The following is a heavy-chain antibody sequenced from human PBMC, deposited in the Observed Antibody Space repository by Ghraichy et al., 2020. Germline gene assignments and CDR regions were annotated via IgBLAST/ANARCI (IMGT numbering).Heavy chain of an antibody. J-gene: IGHJ4*02. Sequence: GESLNISCAASGFTFNNAWMNWVRQAPGKGLEWVGRFKSATEGGTTDYAAPVKGRFTISRDDSKNTLYLQMNSLKTEETAVYYCTAPAPYSSGCYWGQGTLVTVSS. CDR2: FKSATEGGTT. CDR3: TAPAPYSSGCY. D-gene: IGHD6-19*01. V-gene: IGHV3-15*07. CDR1: GFTFNNAW.